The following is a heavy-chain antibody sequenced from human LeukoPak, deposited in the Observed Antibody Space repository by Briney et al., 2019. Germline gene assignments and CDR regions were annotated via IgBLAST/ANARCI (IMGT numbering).Heavy chain of an antibody. D-gene: IGHD6-6*01. CDR1: GGSFSDHY. CDR2: INHSGST. Sequence: SETLSPTRAVYGGSFSDHYWSWIRQPPGKGLEWIGDINHSGSTDYNPSLKSRVTMSVDTSKNQFSLKLSSVTAADTAVYYCAKTPTALVRGGYYFDNGARGTLVTVSS. CDR3: AKTPTALVRGGYYFDN. V-gene: IGHV4-34*01. J-gene: IGHJ4*02.